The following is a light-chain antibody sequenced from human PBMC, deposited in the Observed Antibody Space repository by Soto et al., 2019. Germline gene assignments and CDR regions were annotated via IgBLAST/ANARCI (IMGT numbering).Light chain of an antibody. CDR1: QSVRSSF. CDR3: QQRSKWRT. V-gene: IGKV3D-20*02. J-gene: IGKJ1*01. CDR2: DAS. Sequence: EIVLTQSPGTLSLSPGERATLSCRASQSVRSSFLAWYQQKPGQAPRLLIYDASKRATGIPARFSGSGFGTDYTLTISSLEPEDFAVYYCQQRSKWRTFGQGTKVDIK.